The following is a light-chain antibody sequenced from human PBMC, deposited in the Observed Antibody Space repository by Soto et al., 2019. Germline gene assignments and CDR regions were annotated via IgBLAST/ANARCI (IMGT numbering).Light chain of an antibody. J-gene: IGLJ1*01. V-gene: IGLV2-8*01. CDR2: EVT. CDR1: SSDVGDNY. Sequence: QSVLAQPPPASGSPGQSVTISCTGTSSDVGDNYVSWYQQHLGKAPKLIIYEVTLRPSGVPDRFSGSKSGNTASLTVSGLQADDEADYYCSAYAGSNTFVFGTGTKLTVL. CDR3: SAYAGSNTFV.